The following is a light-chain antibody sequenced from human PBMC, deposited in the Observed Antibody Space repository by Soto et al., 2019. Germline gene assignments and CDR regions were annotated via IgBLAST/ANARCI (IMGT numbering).Light chain of an antibody. V-gene: IGLV3-9*01. Sequence: SYELTQPLSVSVSLGQTARITCGGNNIGSKNVHWYQQKPGQAPVPVMYRDSNRPSGISERFSGSNSGNTATLTISRAQAGDEADYYCQVWDSSTSSYVFGTGTKLTVL. CDR3: QVWDSSTSSYV. CDR2: RDS. CDR1: NIGSKN. J-gene: IGLJ1*01.